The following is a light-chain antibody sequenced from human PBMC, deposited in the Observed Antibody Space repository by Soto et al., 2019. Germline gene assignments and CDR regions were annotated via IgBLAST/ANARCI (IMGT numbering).Light chain of an antibody. J-gene: IGLJ2*01. V-gene: IGLV2-14*01. Sequence: QSALTQPASVSGSPGQSITISCTGTSSDVGGYNYVSWYQQHPGKAPKLTIYDVSNRPSGVPDRFSGSKSGTSASLAISGLRSEDEADYYCAAWDAGVSGPAFGGGTKVTVL. CDR1: SSDVGGYNY. CDR3: AAWDAGVSGPA. CDR2: DVS.